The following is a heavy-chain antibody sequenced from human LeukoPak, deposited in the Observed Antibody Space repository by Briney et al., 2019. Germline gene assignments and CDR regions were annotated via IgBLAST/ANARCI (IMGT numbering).Heavy chain of an antibody. CDR1: GGSISSGGYY. CDR2: IYYSGST. V-gene: IGHV4-31*03. CDR3: ARVGVATIYRSPYYFDY. Sequence: SQTLSLTCTVSGGSISSGGYYWSWIRQHPGKGLEWIGYIYYSGSTYYNPSLKSRVTISVDTSKNQYSLKLSSVTAADTAVYYCARVGVATIYRSPYYFDYWGQGTLVTVSS. D-gene: IGHD5-12*01. J-gene: IGHJ4*02.